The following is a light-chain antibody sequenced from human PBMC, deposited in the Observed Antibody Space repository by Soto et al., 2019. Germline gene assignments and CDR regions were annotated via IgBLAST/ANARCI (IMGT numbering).Light chain of an antibody. J-gene: IGKJ1*01. CDR2: GAS. CDR1: QSVATN. CDR3: QQYGSSPL. Sequence: IVLTPSQATLSFSPWSRSTNCNRASQSVATNLAWYQQRPGQAPRLLIYGASSRATGIPDRFSGSGSGTDFTLTISRLEPEDFAVYYCQQYGSSPLFGQGTKVDIK. V-gene: IGKV3-20*01.